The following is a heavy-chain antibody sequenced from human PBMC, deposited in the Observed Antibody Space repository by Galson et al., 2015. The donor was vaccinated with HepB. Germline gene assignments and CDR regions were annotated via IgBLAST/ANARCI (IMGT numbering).Heavy chain of an antibody. J-gene: IGHJ4*02. CDR2: IYYSGTT. Sequence: TLSLTCTVSGGSVTSTYYYWGWIRQPPGEGLEWIGSIYYSGTTYYNPSLKSRVTISLDTSKNHFSLRLSSVTAADTAVYYCARRGDYWGQGTLVTVSS. CDR1: GGSVTSTYYY. V-gene: IGHV4-39*01. D-gene: IGHD3-16*01. CDR3: ARRGDY.